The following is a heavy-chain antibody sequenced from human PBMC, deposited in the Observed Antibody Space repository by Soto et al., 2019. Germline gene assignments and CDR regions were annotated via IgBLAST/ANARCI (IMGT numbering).Heavy chain of an antibody. CDR1: GFPFSSYA. CDR3: ARDGSTGTTNYHYAMDV. D-gene: IGHD4-17*01. J-gene: IGHJ6*02. CDR2: INAGGGTI. Sequence: VQLLESGGSSVQPGGSLTLSCAASGFPFSSYAMSWVRQTPEKGLEWVSYINAGGGTIYYADSVKGRFTISRDNAKNSLYLQMDSLRAEDTAVYYCARDGSTGTTNYHYAMDVWGQGTTVTVSS. V-gene: IGHV3-48*03.